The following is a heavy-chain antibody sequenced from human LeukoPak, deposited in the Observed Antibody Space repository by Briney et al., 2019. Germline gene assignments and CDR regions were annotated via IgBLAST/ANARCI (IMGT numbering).Heavy chain of an antibody. CDR2: ISYDGSNK. CDR1: GFTFSSYA. Sequence: PGGSLRLSCAASGFTFSSYAMSWVRQAPGKGLEWVAVISYDGSNKYYADSVKGRFTISRDNSKNTLYLQMNSLRAEDTAVYYCATHTPRYSSSWNAFDIWGQGTMVTVSS. J-gene: IGHJ3*02. D-gene: IGHD6-13*01. CDR3: ATHTPRYSSSWNAFDI. V-gene: IGHV3-30-3*01.